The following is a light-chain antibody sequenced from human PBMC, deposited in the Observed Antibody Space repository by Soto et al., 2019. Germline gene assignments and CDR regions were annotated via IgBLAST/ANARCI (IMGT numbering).Light chain of an antibody. CDR3: AVWDDSLNGHV. V-gene: IGLV1-44*01. J-gene: IGLJ1*01. CDR2: TND. CDR1: SSNIGTSS. Sequence: QSGLTQPPAASGTPGQTVTISCSGSSSNIGTSSVHWYKHLPGTAPKPLIYTNDQRPSGVPDRFSGSKSGTSASLAISGLQSEDEADYYCAVWDDSLNGHVFGAGTKVTVL.